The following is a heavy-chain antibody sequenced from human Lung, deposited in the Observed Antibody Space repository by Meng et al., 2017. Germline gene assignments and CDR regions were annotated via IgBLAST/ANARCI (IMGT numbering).Heavy chain of an antibody. Sequence: QGQLQQWGAGLLKPSEPLYLTCVVSGGSFSDYYWSWIRQPPGKGLEWIGEINHSGSTNYNPSLESRATISVDTSQNNLSLKLSSVTAADSAVYYCARGPTTMAHDFDYWGQGTLVTVSS. J-gene: IGHJ4*02. D-gene: IGHD4-11*01. CDR2: INHSGST. CDR1: GGSFSDYY. V-gene: IGHV4-34*01. CDR3: ARGPTTMAHDFDY.